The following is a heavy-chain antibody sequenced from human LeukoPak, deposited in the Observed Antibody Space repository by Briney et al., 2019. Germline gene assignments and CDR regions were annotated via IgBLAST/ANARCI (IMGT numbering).Heavy chain of an antibody. V-gene: IGHV4-39*07. CDR1: GGTISSTSHY. CDR3: ARDQYYYDSSGYYYYFDY. CDR2: IIYSGNT. J-gene: IGHJ4*02. Sequence: SETLSLTCTASGGTISSTSHYWGWVRQPPGRGLEWIGGIIYSGNTKYNPSLKSRVTMSVDTSKNQISLKLSSVTAADTAVYYCARDQYYYDSSGYYYYFDYWGQGTLVTVSS. D-gene: IGHD3-22*01.